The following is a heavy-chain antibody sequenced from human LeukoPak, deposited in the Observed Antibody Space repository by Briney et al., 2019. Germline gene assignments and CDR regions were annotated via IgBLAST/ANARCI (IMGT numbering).Heavy chain of an antibody. CDR3: ATLSSGASFDV. V-gene: IGHV4-4*07. CDR1: GASISNYY. Sequence: SENLSRTGTVSGASISNYYWTWVRQPAAQGLEWIGRLHASESTIYNPSLRGRVTMSIDTSKAQLSLTLTSVTAADSAIYYCATLSSGASFDVWGQGTVVTVSS. J-gene: IGHJ3*01. D-gene: IGHD3-22*01. CDR2: LHASEST.